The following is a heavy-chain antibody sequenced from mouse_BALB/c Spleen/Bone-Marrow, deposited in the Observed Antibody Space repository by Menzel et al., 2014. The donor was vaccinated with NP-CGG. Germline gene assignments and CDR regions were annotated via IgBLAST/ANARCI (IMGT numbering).Heavy chain of an antibody. V-gene: IGHV1-80*01. Sequence: QVQLQQSGAELVRPGSSVKISCKASGYPFXSYWMSWVKQRPGQGLEWIGQIYPGDGETNYNGKFKGNATLTAAKSSSTAYMQLISLTSEDSAVYFCARKYGDYWGQGTTLTVSS. CDR2: IYPGDGET. D-gene: IGHD2-10*02. CDR1: GYPFXSYW. CDR3: ARKYGDY. J-gene: IGHJ2*01.